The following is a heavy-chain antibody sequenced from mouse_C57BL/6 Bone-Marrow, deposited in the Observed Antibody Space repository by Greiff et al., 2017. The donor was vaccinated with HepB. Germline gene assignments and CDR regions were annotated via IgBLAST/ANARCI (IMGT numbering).Heavy chain of an antibody. CDR1: GYSFTDYT. V-gene: IGHV1-78*01. CDR2: IYPRDGST. CDR3: ARTKRAWFDY. J-gene: IGHJ3*01. Sequence: VQLQQSDAELVKPGASVKLSCKVSGYSFTDYTIHWMKLRPEQGLEWIGFIYPRDGSTKYNEKFKGKATLTADKSSCTAYMQLNSLTSEVSAVYFSARTKRAWFDYWGQGTLVTVSA. D-gene: IGHD1-3*01.